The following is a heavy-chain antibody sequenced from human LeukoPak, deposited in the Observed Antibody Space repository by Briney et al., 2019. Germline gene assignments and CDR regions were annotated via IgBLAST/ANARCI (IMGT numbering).Heavy chain of an antibody. D-gene: IGHD3-22*01. CDR3: ANDTYYYDSSGYYSYNWFDP. CDR2: ISGDGGST. Sequence: GGSLRLSCAASGFTFDDYVMHWVRQAPGKGLEWVSLISGDGGSTYYADSVKGRFTISRDNSKNSLYLQMNSLRTEDTALYYCANDTYYYDSSGYYSYNWFDPWGQGTLVTVSS. CDR1: GFTFDDYV. V-gene: IGHV3-43*02. J-gene: IGHJ5*02.